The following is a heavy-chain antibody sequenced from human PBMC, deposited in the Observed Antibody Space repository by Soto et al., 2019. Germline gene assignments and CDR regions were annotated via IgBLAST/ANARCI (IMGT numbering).Heavy chain of an antibody. CDR1: GGTFSSYA. CDR2: IIPISETT. J-gene: IGHJ6*02. CDR3: ARSQGSSTSLEIYYYYYYGMDV. V-gene: IGHV1-69*01. Sequence: QVQLVQSGAEVKKPGSSVKVSCKASGGTFSSYAISWVRQAPGQGLEWMGGIIPISETTNYAQKFQGRVTFTADESKSTAYMELSSLRSEDTAVYYCARSQGSSTSLEIYYYYYYGMDVWGQGTTVTVSS. D-gene: IGHD2-2*01.